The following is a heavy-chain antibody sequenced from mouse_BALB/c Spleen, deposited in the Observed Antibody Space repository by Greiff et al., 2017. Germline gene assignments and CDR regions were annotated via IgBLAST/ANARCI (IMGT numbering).Heavy chain of an antibody. V-gene: IGHV1-26*01. CDR1: GYSFTGYY. CDR3: AITPTYYAYAMDY. Sequence: EVQLHQSGPDLVKPGASVKISCKASGYSFTGYYMHWVKQSHGKSLEWIGCVNPNNGGTSYNQKFKGTAILTVDKSSSTAYMELRSLTSENSAVYYCAITPTYYAYAMDYWGQGTSVTVSS. CDR2: VNPNNGGT. D-gene: IGHD1-1*01. J-gene: IGHJ4*01.